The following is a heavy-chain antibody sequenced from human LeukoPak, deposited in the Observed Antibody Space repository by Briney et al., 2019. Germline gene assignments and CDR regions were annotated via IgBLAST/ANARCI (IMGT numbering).Heavy chain of an antibody. Sequence: GGSLRLSCAASGFTFSSYGMHWVRQAPGKGLEWVAVISYDGSNKYYADSVKGRFTISRDNSKNTLHLQMNSLRAEDTAVYYCAKIVSGYDPEHFDYWGQGTLVTVSS. CDR1: GFTFSSYG. CDR3: AKIVSGYDPEHFDY. J-gene: IGHJ4*02. CDR2: ISYDGSNK. V-gene: IGHV3-30*18. D-gene: IGHD5-12*01.